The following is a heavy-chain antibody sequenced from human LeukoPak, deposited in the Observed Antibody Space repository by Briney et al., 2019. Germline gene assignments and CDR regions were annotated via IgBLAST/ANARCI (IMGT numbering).Heavy chain of an antibody. CDR2: ISSSSSYI. CDR1: GFTFSSYS. D-gene: IGHD2-2*01. V-gene: IGHV3-21*01. Sequence: GGSLRLSCAASGFTFSSYSMNWVRQAPGKGLEWVSSISSSSSYIYYADSVKGRFTISRDNAKNSLYLQMNSLRAEDTAVYYCARVGTVVVPAASYCYYGMDVWGKGTTVTVSS. CDR3: ARVGTVVVPAASYCYYGMDV. J-gene: IGHJ6*04.